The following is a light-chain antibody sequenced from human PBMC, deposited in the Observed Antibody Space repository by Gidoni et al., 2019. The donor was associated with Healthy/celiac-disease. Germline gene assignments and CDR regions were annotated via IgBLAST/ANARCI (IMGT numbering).Light chain of an antibody. Sequence: EIVLTQSPGTLSVSPGERATLSCRASQSVSSSDLAWYQQKPGQAPRLLIYGASSRATGIPDRFSGSGSGTDFTLPISRLGPEDFAVYYCRQYVSSPLTFGQGTKVEIK. CDR1: QSVSSSD. CDR3: RQYVSSPLT. V-gene: IGKV3-20*01. J-gene: IGKJ1*01. CDR2: GAS.